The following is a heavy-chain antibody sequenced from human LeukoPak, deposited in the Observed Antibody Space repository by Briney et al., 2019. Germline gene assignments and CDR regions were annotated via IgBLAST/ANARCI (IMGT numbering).Heavy chain of an antibody. CDR1: GYTFTSYY. CDR2: INPSGGST. CDR3: ARVRGSGSYYRYYYYYMDV. V-gene: IGHV1-46*01. Sequence: GASVKVSCKASGYTFTSYYMHWVRQAPGEGVEWMGIINPSGGSTSYAQKFQGRVTMTRDTSTSTVYMELSSLRSEDTAVYYCARVRGSGSYYRYYYYYMDVWGKGTTVTVSS. J-gene: IGHJ6*03. D-gene: IGHD3-10*01.